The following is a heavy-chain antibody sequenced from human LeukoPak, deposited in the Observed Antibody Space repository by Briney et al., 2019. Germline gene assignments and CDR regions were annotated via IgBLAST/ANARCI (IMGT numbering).Heavy chain of an antibody. CDR2: ISGSGGST. CDR1: RFTFSSYA. Sequence: GGSLRLSCAASRFTFSSYAMSWVRQAPGKGLEWVSAISGSGGSTYYADSVKGRFTISRDNSKNTLYLQMNSLRAEDTAVYYCALRRSVAEVDYWGQGTLVTVSS. J-gene: IGHJ4*02. D-gene: IGHD6-6*01. V-gene: IGHV3-23*01. CDR3: ALRRSVAEVDY.